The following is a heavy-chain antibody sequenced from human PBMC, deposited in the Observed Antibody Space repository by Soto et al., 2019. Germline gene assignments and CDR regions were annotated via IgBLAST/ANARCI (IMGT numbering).Heavy chain of an antibody. CDR2: IYSGGGT. J-gene: IGHJ4*02. D-gene: IGHD1-1*01. Sequence: EVQLVETGGGLIQPGGSLTLSCAASGFTVSSNYMSWVRQAPGKGLEWVSVIYSGGGTDYADSVKGRFTIPRDNSKNTLYLQMNSLRAEYTAGYYCARGRGMSTIGYCCQGTLVTVSS. CDR3: ARGRGMSTIGY. CDR1: GFTVSSNY. V-gene: IGHV3-53*02.